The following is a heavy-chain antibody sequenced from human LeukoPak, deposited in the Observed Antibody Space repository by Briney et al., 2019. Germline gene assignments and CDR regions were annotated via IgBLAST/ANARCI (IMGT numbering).Heavy chain of an antibody. CDR2: ISYDGSNK. Sequence: GGSLRLSCAASGFTFSSYAMRGVRQAPGKGLEGVAVISYDGSNKYYADSVKGRFTISRDNSKNTLYLQMNSLRAEDTAVYYCARDDRWELLELDYWGQGTLVTVSS. CDR3: ARDDRWELLELDY. CDR1: GFTFSSYA. V-gene: IGHV3-30-3*01. D-gene: IGHD1-26*01. J-gene: IGHJ4*02.